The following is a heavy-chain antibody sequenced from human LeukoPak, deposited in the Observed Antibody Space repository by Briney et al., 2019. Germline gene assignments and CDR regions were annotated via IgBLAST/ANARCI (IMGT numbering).Heavy chain of an antibody. Sequence: SETLSLTCSVSGVYFSSSGCYWGWIRQPPGKGLEWIGSIFYTGNTYYNPSLKSRITISADTSKNQFSLKLSSVTAADTAVYYCARGGGRGTGLGYYFDYWGQGTLVTVSS. V-gene: IGHV4-39*01. J-gene: IGHJ4*02. CDR2: IFYTGNT. D-gene: IGHD7-27*01. CDR3: ARGGGRGTGLGYYFDY. CDR1: GVYFSSSGCY.